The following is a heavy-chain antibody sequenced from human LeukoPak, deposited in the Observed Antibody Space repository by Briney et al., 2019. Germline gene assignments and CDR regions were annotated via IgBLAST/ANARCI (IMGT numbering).Heavy chain of an antibody. J-gene: IGHJ5*02. Sequence: GGSLRLSCAASGFTFSSFWMHWVRQAPGKGLVWVSRINTDGSSTSYADSVKGRFTISRDNAKNTLYLQVNSLRAEDTAVYHCARDRANRNWFDPWGQGTLVTVSS. CDR3: ARDRANRNWFDP. V-gene: IGHV3-74*01. CDR1: GFTFSSFW. CDR2: INTDGSST.